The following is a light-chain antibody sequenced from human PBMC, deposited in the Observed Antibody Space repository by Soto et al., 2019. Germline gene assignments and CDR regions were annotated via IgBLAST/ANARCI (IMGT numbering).Light chain of an antibody. J-gene: IGLJ1*01. CDR3: GTWDSSLTTFV. CDR2: ENY. V-gene: IGLV1-51*02. CDR1: SPDIGRNY. Sequence: VLTPPPPVSSAPGQKGTISLSGSSPDIGRNYVSWYKHLPRTAPKLLIYENYKRPSGIPDRFSGSKSGTSATLGITGLQTGDEADYYCGTWDSSLTTFVFGTGTKVTVL.